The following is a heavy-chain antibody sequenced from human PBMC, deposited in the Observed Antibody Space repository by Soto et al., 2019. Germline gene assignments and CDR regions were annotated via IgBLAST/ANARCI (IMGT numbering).Heavy chain of an antibody. CDR3: ARGPRGLDYYDSSGAKNWFDP. J-gene: IGHJ5*02. Sequence: SVKVSCKASGGTFSSYAISWVRQAPGQGLEWMGGIIPIFGTANYAQKFQGRVTITADESTSTAYMELSSLRSEDTAVYYCARGPRGLDYYDSSGAKNWFDPWGQGTLVTVSS. CDR1: GGTFSSYA. V-gene: IGHV1-69*13. CDR2: IIPIFGTA. D-gene: IGHD3-22*01.